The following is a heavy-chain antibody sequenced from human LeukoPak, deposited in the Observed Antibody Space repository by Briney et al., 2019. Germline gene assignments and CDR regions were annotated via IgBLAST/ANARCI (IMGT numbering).Heavy chain of an antibody. CDR3: ARFGGGATKDDRLDY. CDR2: INPNSGGT. CDR1: GYTFTGYY. V-gene: IGHV1-2*02. J-gene: IGHJ4*02. Sequence: ASVKVSCKASGYTFTGYYMHWVRQAPGQGLEWMGWINPNSGGTNYAQKFQGRVTMTRDTSISTAYMELSRLRSDDTAVYYCARFGGGATKDDRLDYWGQGTLVTVSS. D-gene: IGHD3-16*01.